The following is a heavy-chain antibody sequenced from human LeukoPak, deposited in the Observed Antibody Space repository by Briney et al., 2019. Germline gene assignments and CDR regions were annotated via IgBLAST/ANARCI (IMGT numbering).Heavy chain of an antibody. CDR1: GYTFTMYY. CDR2: INPSDGAT. J-gene: IGHJ6*03. D-gene: IGHD2-21*01. V-gene: IGHV1-46*01. Sequence: GASVKVSCKASGYTFTMYYIHWVRQAPGQGLEWMGMINPSDGATTYAQRFQGRVTMTRDMSTTTVYMDLRSLRSDDTAVYFCAREQRGGLRGNLWGLFASYYTYYYMDVWGRGTTVTVSS. CDR3: AREQRGGLRGNLWGLFASYYTYYYMDV.